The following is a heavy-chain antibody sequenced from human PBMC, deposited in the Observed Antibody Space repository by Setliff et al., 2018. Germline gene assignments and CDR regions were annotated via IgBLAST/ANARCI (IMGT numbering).Heavy chain of an antibody. J-gene: IGHJ4*02. CDR1: GGAFSNYG. D-gene: IGHD3-3*01. CDR2: IIPILETT. Sequence: SVKVSCKVSGGAFSNYGLSWVRQAPGQGLVWMGRIIPILETTNYAQNFQGRVSITADESTRTAYMELSSLTFDDTAVYYCARWNGSGYFFYWGQGTWVTVSS. V-gene: IGHV1-69*11. CDR3: ARWNGSGYFFY.